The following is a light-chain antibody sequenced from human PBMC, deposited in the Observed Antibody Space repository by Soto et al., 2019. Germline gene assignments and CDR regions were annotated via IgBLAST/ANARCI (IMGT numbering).Light chain of an antibody. CDR1: NIGSKG. V-gene: IGLV3-21*01. J-gene: IGLJ2*01. Sequence: SYELTQPPSVSVAPGETARISCGGNNIGSKGVHCYQQKPGQAPVLVIYSDTDLPPVIPERFSGSNSANMATLTISRVEAGDEADYYCQVWDSGSAHVLFGGGTQLTVL. CDR2: SDT. CDR3: QVWDSGSAHVL.